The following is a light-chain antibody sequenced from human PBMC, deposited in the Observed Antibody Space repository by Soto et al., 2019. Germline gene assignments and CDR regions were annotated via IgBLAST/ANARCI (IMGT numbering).Light chain of an antibody. CDR1: QNVGNY. V-gene: IGKV3-11*01. CDR2: DSS. CDR3: QQRADWPIT. Sequence: EIVLTQSPATLSLSPGERATLSCRASQNVGNYLAWYQQKPGQAPRLLIYDSSNRATGIPARFSGSGSGTDFTLTISSLEPEDFALYYCQQRADWPITFGPGTKVD. J-gene: IGKJ3*01.